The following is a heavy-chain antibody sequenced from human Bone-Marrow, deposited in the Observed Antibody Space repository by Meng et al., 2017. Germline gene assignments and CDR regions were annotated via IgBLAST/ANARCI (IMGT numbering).Heavy chain of an antibody. Sequence: ASVKVSCKASGYTFTSYAMHWVRQAPGQGLEWMGWINAGNGNTKYSQKFQGRVTITRDTSASTAYMELSSLRSEDTAVYYCARSIIRSVFGGGYYYYGMDVWGQGTTVTVSS. V-gene: IGHV1-3*01. CDR3: ARSIIRSVFGGGYYYYGMDV. J-gene: IGHJ6*02. D-gene: IGHD3-16*01. CDR2: INAGNGNT. CDR1: GYTFTSYA.